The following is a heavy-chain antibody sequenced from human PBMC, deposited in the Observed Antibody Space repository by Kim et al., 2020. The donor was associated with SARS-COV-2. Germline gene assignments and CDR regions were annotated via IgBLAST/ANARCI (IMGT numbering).Heavy chain of an antibody. D-gene: IGHD3-10*01. J-gene: IGHJ4*02. CDR3: TSGVQPVVIPY. Sequence: GGSLRLSCTTSGFTFGDYAMSWFRQAPGKGLEWVSFIRSKTYGGTLDYAASVKGRFTISRDDSKSIAYLHMTSLKTDDTAVYYCTSGVQPVVIPYWGQGTLVTVSS. CDR2: IRSKTYGGTL. CDR1: GFTFGDYA. V-gene: IGHV3-49*03.